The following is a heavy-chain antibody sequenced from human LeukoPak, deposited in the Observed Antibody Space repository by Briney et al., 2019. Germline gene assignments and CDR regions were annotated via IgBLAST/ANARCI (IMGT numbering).Heavy chain of an antibody. J-gene: IGHJ5*02. V-gene: IGHV3-21*01. Sequence: GGSLRLSCAASGFTFSSYSMNWVRQAPGKGLEWVSSISSSSSYIYYADAVKGRFTISRDNAKNSLYLQVNSLRAEDTAVYYCARENYYGSGSYYSKYNWFDPWGQGTLVTVSS. CDR3: ARENYYGSGSYYSKYNWFDP. CDR1: GFTFSSYS. CDR2: ISSSSSYI. D-gene: IGHD3-10*01.